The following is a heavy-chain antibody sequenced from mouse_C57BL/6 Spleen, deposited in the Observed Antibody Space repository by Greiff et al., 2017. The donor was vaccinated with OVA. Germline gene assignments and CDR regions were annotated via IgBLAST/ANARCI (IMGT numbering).Heavy chain of an antibody. Sequence: QVQLQQSGAELARPGASVKLSCKASGYTFTSYGISWVKQRTGQDLEWIGEIYPRSGNTYYNEKFKGKATLTADKSSSTAYMELRSLTSEDSAVYFCARSDYDYDAWFAYWGQGTLVTVSA. CDR3: ARSDYDYDAWFAY. CDR1: GYTFTSYG. D-gene: IGHD2-4*01. J-gene: IGHJ3*01. CDR2: IYPRSGNT. V-gene: IGHV1-81*01.